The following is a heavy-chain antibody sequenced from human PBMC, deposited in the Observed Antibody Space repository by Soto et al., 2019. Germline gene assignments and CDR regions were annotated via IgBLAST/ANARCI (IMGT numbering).Heavy chain of an antibody. CDR2: ISYDGSNK. V-gene: IGHV3-30*04. CDR1: GFTFSSYA. CDR3: ARDFVDGYNFLVDY. Sequence: GGSLRLSCAASGFTFSSYAMHWVRQAPGKGLEWVAVISYDGSNKYYADSVKGRFTISRDNSKNTLYLQMNSLRAEDTAVYYCARDFVDGYNFLVDYWGQGTLVTVSS. D-gene: IGHD5-12*01. J-gene: IGHJ4*02.